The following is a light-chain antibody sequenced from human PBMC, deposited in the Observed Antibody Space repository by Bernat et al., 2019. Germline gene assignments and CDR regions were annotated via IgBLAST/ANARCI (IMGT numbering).Light chain of an antibody. CDR1: RSDVGRYKY. V-gene: IGLV2-14*03. CDR3: SSFTTPDTYV. Sequence: QSALTQPASVAGSPGQSITISCTGTRSDVGRYKYVSWYQQYPGNAPKLLIYDVSNRPSGVSSRFSGSKSGNTASLTISGLQAEDEADYYCSSFTTPDTYVFGTGTEVTVL. CDR2: DVS. J-gene: IGLJ1*01.